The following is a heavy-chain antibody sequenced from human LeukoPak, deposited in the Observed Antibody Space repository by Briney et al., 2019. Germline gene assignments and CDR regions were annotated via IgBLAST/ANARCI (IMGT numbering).Heavy chain of an antibody. CDR3: ARVGGSYYYDSSGLIPFDY. J-gene: IGHJ4*02. V-gene: IGHV4-59*01. CDR1: GGSISSYY. CDR2: IYYSGST. D-gene: IGHD3-22*01. Sequence: SETLSLTCTVSGGSISSYYWSWIRQPPVKGLEWIGYIYYSGSTNYNPSLKSRVTISVDTSKNQFSLKLSSVTAADTAVYYCARVGGSYYYDSSGLIPFDYWGQGTLVTVSS.